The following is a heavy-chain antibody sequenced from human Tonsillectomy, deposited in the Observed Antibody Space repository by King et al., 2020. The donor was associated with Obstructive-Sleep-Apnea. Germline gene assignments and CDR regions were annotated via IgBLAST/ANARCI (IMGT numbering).Heavy chain of an antibody. J-gene: IGHJ6*02. Sequence: VQLQESGPGLVKPSQTLSLTCTVSGGSISTGGYYWSWSRQHPGKGLEWIGYIYYSGSTYYNPTLKSRVTISVDTSKNHFSLKLTSVTASDTAVDYCAGDLGVRFIFGDPNYYGMDVWGQGTTVTVSS. V-gene: IGHV4-31*03. CDR1: GGSISTGGYY. D-gene: IGHD3-3*01. CDR2: IYYSGST. CDR3: AGDLGVRFIFGDPNYYGMDV.